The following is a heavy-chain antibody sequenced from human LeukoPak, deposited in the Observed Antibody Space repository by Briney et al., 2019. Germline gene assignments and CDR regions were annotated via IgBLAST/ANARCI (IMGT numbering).Heavy chain of an antibody. CDR2: IYHSGST. D-gene: IGHD3-22*01. CDR1: GYSISSGYY. Sequence: PSETLSLTCTVSGYSISSGYYWGWIRRPPGKGLEWIGSIYHSGSTYYNPSLNSRVTISADTTRNHISLKPTYVTVTETAVNYCARVYGYDSSGYYSSAFDYWGQGTLVTVSS. J-gene: IGHJ4*02. V-gene: IGHV4-38-2*02. CDR3: ARVYGYDSSGYYSSAFDY.